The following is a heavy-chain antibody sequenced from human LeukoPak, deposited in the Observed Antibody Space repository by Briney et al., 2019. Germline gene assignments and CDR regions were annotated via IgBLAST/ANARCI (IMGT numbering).Heavy chain of an antibody. V-gene: IGHV4-4*07. D-gene: IGHD3-22*01. CDR1: GGSISSYY. CDR2: IYTSGST. CDR3: VPYYYDSSGYYYAPG. J-gene: IGHJ4*02. Sequence: SETLSLTCTVSGGSISSYYWSWIRQPAGKGLEWIGRIYTSGSTNYNPSLKSRVTMSVDTSKDQFSLKLSSVTAADTAVYYCVPYYYDSSGYYYAPGWGQGTLVTVSS.